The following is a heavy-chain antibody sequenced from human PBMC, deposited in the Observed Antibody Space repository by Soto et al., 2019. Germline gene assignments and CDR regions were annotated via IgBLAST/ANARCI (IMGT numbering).Heavy chain of an antibody. CDR2: INPSRGSA. CDR3: ARPLIGNTIDL. D-gene: IGHD1-7*01. V-gene: IGHV1-46*01. CDR1: GYTFFKYF. Sequence: ASVKVSCKASGYTFFKYFIHWVRQAPGQGLEWIGIINPSRGSATYGPIFQGRVYLTTDMPTSTVYMELSSLRSEDTAIYYCARPLIGNTIDLWGQGTSVTVSS. J-gene: IGHJ3*01.